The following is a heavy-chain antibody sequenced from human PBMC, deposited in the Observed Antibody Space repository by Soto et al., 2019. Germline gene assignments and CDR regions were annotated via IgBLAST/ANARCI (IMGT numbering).Heavy chain of an antibody. V-gene: IGHV1-8*01. Sequence: GASVKVSCKASGYTFTSYDINWVRQATGQGLEWMGWMNPNSGNTGYAQKFQGRVTMTRNTSISTAYMELSSLRSEDTAVYYCARGPWSGYDFWSGYYSAPSDYWGQGTLVTVSS. CDR2: MNPNSGNT. CDR1: GYTFTSYD. D-gene: IGHD3-3*01. J-gene: IGHJ4*02. CDR3: ARGPWSGYDFWSGYYSAPSDY.